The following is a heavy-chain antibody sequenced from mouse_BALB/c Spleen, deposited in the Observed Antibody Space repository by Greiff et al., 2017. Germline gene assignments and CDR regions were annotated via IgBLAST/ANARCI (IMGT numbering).Heavy chain of an antibody. J-gene: IGHJ3*01. V-gene: IGHV2-9*02. Sequence: VHLVESGPGLVAPSQSLSITCTVSGSSLTSYGVHWVRQPPGKGLEWLGVIWAGGSTNYNSALMSRLSISKDNSKSQVFLKMNSLQTDDTAMYYCAREVRRGAWFAYWGQGTLVTVSA. CDR1: GSSLTSYG. CDR2: IWAGGST. D-gene: IGHD2-14*01. CDR3: AREVRRGAWFAY.